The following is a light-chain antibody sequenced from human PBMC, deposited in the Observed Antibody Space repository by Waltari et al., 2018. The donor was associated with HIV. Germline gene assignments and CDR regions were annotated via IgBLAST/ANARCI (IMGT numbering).Light chain of an antibody. Sequence: IVLTQSPGTLSLSPGEKATLSCRASQSVISTSLACYQQKPGQSPRLLIYSAATRANGIPDRCSGSGSGTDFSLTISRLEAEDFAVYYCQRYGRSRTFGQGTKVEIK. CDR2: SAA. V-gene: IGKV3-20*01. CDR3: QRYGRSRT. CDR1: QSVISTS. J-gene: IGKJ1*01.